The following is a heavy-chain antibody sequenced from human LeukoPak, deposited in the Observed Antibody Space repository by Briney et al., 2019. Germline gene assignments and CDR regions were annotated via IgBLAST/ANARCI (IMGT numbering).Heavy chain of an antibody. CDR2: TIPIFGTA. D-gene: IGHD3-10*01. CDR3: ATSMVRGVDTTYYFDY. CDR1: GGTFSSYA. Sequence: GASVKVSCKASGGTFSSYAISWVRQAPGQGLEWMGGTIPIFGTANYAQKFQGRVTITADESTSTAYMELSSLRSEDTAVYYCATSMVRGVDTTYYFDYWGQGTLVTVSS. J-gene: IGHJ4*02. V-gene: IGHV1-69*13.